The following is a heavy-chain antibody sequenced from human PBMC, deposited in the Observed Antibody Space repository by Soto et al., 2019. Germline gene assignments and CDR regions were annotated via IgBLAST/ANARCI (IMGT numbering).Heavy chain of an antibody. CDR1: GGSISSYY. D-gene: IGHD2-2*01. CDR3: AREGLVVVPASASSHDAFDI. V-gene: IGHV4-59*01. J-gene: IGHJ3*02. Sequence: SETLSLTCTVSGGSISSYYWSWIRQPPGKGLEWIGYIDYSGSTNYNPSLNSRVTISVDTSKNQFSLKPSSVTAADTAVYYCAREGLVVVPASASSHDAFDIWGQGTMVT. CDR2: IDYSGST.